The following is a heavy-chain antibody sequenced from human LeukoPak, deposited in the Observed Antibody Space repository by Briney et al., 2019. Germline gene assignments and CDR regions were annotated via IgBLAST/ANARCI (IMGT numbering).Heavy chain of an antibody. CDR1: GGSVSSGSYY. Sequence: SETLSLTCTVSGGSVSSGSYYWSWIRQPPGKGLEWIGYIYYSGSTNYNPSLKSRVTISVDTSKNQFSLKLSSVTAADTAVYYCARGGYDYVWGSYRRNWFDPWGQGTLVTVSS. V-gene: IGHV4-61*01. CDR2: IYYSGST. J-gene: IGHJ5*02. D-gene: IGHD3-16*02. CDR3: ARGGYDYVWGSYRRNWFDP.